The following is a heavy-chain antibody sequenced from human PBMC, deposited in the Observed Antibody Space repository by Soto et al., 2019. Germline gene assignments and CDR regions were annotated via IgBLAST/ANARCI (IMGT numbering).Heavy chain of an antibody. J-gene: IGHJ6*02. D-gene: IGHD3-10*01. CDR3: ARGDRGGSGSPASYYYSGWDV. CDR1: GFALSSYA. V-gene: IGHV3-23*01. CDR2: ISAGGDMT. Sequence: DVQLLESGGQLVQPGRSLRLSCSASGFALSSYAMSWVRQAPGKGLQWVSSISAGGDMTYNSDSVKGRFTISRDNSNNALFLQMHNLRIEDTALYYCARGDRGGSGSPASYYYSGWDVWGQGATVTVS.